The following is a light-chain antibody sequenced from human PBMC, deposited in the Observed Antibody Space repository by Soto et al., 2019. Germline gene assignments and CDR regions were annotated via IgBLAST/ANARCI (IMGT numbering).Light chain of an antibody. V-gene: IGKV1-5*03. CDR3: QQYNSYPG. CDR1: QSISSW. J-gene: IGKJ2*01. Sequence: DIQMTQSPSTLSASVGDRVTITCRASQSISSWLAWYQQKPGKAPKLLIYKASSLESGVPSRFSGSGSGTEFTVTISSLQPDDFATYYCQQYNSYPGFGQGTKLEIK. CDR2: KAS.